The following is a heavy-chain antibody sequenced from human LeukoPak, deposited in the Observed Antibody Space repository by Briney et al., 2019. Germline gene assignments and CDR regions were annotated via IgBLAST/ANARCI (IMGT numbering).Heavy chain of an antibody. V-gene: IGHV4-34*01. D-gene: IGHD6-13*01. CDR3: ARARGIAAPANYFDY. J-gene: IGHJ4*02. CDR2: IQHSGST. Sequence: KPSETLSLTCTVYGGSFSGYYWHWIRQPPGGGLEWIREIQHSGSTNYSPSLKSRVTISIDTSKNQFSLNLNSVTAAHTAVYYCARARGIAAPANYFDYWGQGTLVTVSS. CDR1: GGSFSGYY.